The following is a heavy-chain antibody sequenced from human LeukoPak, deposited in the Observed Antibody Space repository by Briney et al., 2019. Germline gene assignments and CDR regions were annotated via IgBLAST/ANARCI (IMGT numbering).Heavy chain of an antibody. Sequence: PGRSLRLSCAASGFTFDDYAMHWVRQAPGKGLEWVSGISWNSGSIGYADSVKGRFTISRDNAKNSLYLQMNSLKAEDTALYYCAKASVSIAVAGSVDNWGQGTLVTVSS. D-gene: IGHD6-19*01. CDR1: GFTFDDYA. CDR3: AKASVSIAVAGSVDN. V-gene: IGHV3-9*01. CDR2: ISWNSGSI. J-gene: IGHJ4*02.